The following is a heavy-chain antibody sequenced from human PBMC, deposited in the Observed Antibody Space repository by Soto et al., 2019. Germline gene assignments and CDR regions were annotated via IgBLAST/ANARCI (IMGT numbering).Heavy chain of an antibody. D-gene: IGHD3-22*01. Sequence: SETLSLTCAVFGYSITSVYYWPWIRQPPGKGLEWIGSIYHSGTAYYNPSLKSRVTISVDTSKNQFSLKLSSVTAADTAVYYCARIPYDSSGYYFHYYGMDVWGQGTTVTVS. V-gene: IGHV4-38-2*01. CDR1: GYSITSVYY. CDR3: ARIPYDSSGYYFHYYGMDV. CDR2: IYHSGTA. J-gene: IGHJ6*02.